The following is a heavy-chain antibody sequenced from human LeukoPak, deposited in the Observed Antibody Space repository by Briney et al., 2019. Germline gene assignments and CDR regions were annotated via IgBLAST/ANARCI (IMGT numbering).Heavy chain of an antibody. CDR3: ARDLSGDY. Sequence: GGSLRLSCAASGFTFSTYWMSWVRQAPGKGLEWVSSISSSSSYVYYADSVKGRFTISRDNAKNSLYLQMNSLRAEDTAVYYCARDLSGDYWGQGTLVTVSS. CDR1: GFTFSTYW. CDR2: ISSSSSYV. V-gene: IGHV3-21*01. J-gene: IGHJ4*02. D-gene: IGHD3-3*01.